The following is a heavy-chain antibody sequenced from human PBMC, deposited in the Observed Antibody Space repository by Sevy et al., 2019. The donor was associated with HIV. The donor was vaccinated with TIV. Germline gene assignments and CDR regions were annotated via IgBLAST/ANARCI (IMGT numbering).Heavy chain of an antibody. CDR2: INPNSGGT. V-gene: IGHV1-2*06. Sequence: ASVKVSCKASGYTFTGYYMHWVRQAPGQGLEWMGRINPNSGGTNYAQKFQGRVTMTRDTSISTAYMELSRLRSDDTAVYDCARERITRVVADSFDSWGQGTLVTVSS. D-gene: IGHD3-22*01. CDR3: ARERITRVVADSFDS. CDR1: GYTFTGYY. J-gene: IGHJ4*02.